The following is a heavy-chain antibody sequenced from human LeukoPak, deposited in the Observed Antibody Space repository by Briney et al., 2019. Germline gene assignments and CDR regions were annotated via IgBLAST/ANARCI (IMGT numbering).Heavy chain of an antibody. J-gene: IGHJ6*04. CDR1: GLTFSSYE. CDR3: ARAKAGRLVVVYYYYGMDV. D-gene: IGHD6-13*01. Sequence: GRSLRLSCAASGLTFSSYEMNWVRQAPGKGLEWVSYISSSGSTIYYADSVKGRFTTSRDNAKNSLYLQMNSLRAEDTAVYYCARAKAGRLVVVYYYYGMDVWGKGTTVTVSS. V-gene: IGHV3-48*03. CDR2: ISSSGSTI.